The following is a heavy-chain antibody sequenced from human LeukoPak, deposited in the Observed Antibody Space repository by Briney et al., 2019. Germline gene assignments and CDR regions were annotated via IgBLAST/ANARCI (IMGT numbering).Heavy chain of an antibody. CDR1: GYSFTSYW. V-gene: IGHV5-51*01. CDR3: ARHPGFGELSPYYFDY. CDR2: IYPGDSDT. D-gene: IGHD3-10*01. Sequence: GESLKISCKGSGYSFTSYWIGWVRQMPGKGLEWMGIIYPGDSDTRYSPSFQGQVTISADKSISTAYLQWSSLKASDTAMYYCARHPGFGELSPYYFDYWGQGTLVTVSS. J-gene: IGHJ4*02.